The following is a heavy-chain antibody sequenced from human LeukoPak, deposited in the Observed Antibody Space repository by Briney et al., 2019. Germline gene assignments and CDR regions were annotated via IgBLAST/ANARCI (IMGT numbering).Heavy chain of an antibody. D-gene: IGHD2-15*01. Sequence: GGSPRLSCLASGIRFSGCYMHWVRQAPGKGLEWVSYISPSSSTIYYADSVKGRFTISRDNAKNSLFLQMNSLTDEDTAVYYCAVLQVPGRSGRGFDPWGQGTLVTVSS. V-gene: IGHV3-48*02. CDR3: AVLQVPGRSGRGFDP. CDR1: GIRFSGCY. J-gene: IGHJ5*02. CDR2: ISPSSSTI.